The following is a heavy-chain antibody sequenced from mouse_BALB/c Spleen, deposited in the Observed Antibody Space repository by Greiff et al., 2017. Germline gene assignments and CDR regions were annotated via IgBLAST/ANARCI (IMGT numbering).Heavy chain of an antibody. V-gene: IGHV2-4-1*01. CDR3: ASLLRPYAMDY. J-gene: IGHJ4*01. CDR1: GFSLTSYG. Sequence: VKLMESGPGLVQPSQSLSITCTVSGFSLTSYGVHWVRQSPGKGLEWLGVIWSGGSTDYNAAFISRLSISKDNSKSQVFFKMNSLQADDTAIYYCASLLRPYAMDYWGQGTSVTVSS. CDR2: IWSGGST. D-gene: IGHD1-2*01.